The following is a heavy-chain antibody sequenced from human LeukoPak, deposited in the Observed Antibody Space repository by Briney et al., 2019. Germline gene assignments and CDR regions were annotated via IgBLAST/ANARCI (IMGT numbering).Heavy chain of an antibody. J-gene: IGHJ3*02. D-gene: IGHD3-22*01. Sequence: GESLKISCKGSGYSFTSYWIGWVRQMPGKGLEWMGTIYPSDSYINYRPSFQGHVSISADKSISTAYLQWSSLKASDTAIYYCARHYYDSSGYQQYAFGIWGQGTMVTVSS. CDR2: IYPSDSYI. V-gene: IGHV5-10-1*01. CDR1: GYSFTSYW. CDR3: ARHYYDSSGYQQYAFGI.